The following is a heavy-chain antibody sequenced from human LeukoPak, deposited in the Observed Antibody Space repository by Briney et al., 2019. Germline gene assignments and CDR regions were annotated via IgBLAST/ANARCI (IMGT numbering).Heavy chain of an antibody. D-gene: IGHD1-26*01. Sequence: GGSLRLSCAASGFTFSSYSMNWVRQAPGKGLEWVSSISSSSSYIYYADSVKGRFTISRDNAKNSLYLQMNSLRAEDTAVYYCARDDGSYSRSPGFDYWGQGTLVTVSS. CDR1: GFTFSSYS. V-gene: IGHV3-21*01. CDR3: ARDDGSYSRSPGFDY. CDR2: ISSSSSYI. J-gene: IGHJ4*02.